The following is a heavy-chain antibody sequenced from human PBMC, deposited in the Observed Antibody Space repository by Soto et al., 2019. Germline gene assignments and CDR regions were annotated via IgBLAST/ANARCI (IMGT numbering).Heavy chain of an antibody. D-gene: IGHD6-19*01. V-gene: IGHV4-59*01. CDR3: ARSVAVPGAHIDY. CDR1: GGSISGSY. J-gene: IGHJ4*02. Sequence: SETLSLTCSVSGGSISGSYWSWIRQSPGKGLEWLGYVYYTGSTNYSPSLRSRVSISVDTSKNEFSLRLSSVTAADAAVYFCARSVAVPGAHIDYWGQGTQVTVSS. CDR2: VYYTGST.